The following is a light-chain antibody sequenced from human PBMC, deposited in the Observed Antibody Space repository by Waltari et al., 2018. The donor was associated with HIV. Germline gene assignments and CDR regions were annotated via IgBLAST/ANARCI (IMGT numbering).Light chain of an antibody. Sequence: QSALPQPASVSGSPDHSITISCPGTSSDVGAYTYGPWYKQHPCKAPKLMIYDVSNRPSGVSNRFSGSKAGNTASLTISGLQAEDEADYYCSSYTSSSTWVFGGGTKLTVL. V-gene: IGLV2-14*01. CDR1: SSDVGAYTY. CDR2: DVS. CDR3: SSYTSSSTWV. J-gene: IGLJ3*02.